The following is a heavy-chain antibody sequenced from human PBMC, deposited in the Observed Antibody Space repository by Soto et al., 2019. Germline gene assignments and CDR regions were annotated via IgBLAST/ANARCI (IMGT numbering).Heavy chain of an antibody. D-gene: IGHD4-17*01. J-gene: IGHJ5*02. CDR1: GVSFSGYY. CDR3: ARGLGDYGGKRGKRLAP. Sequence: SETLSLTCTFYGVSFSGYYWSCIRQPPGKGLEWIGEINHSGSTNYNPSLKSRVTISVDTSKNQFSLKLSSVTAADTAVYYCARGLGDYGGKRGKRLAPGGQGNRVTV. V-gene: IGHV4-34*01. CDR2: INHSGST.